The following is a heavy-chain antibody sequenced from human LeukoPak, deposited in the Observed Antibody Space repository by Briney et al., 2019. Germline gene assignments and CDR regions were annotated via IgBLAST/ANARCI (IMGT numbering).Heavy chain of an antibody. CDR3: ARDGYCGDYYYGMDV. D-gene: IGHD4-17*01. Sequence: PGGSLRLSCAASGFTFSSYGMHWVRQAPGKGLEWVAVIWYDGSNKYYADSVKGRFTISRDNSKNTLYLQMNSLRAEDTAVYYCARDGYCGDYYYGMDVWGQGTTVTVSS. CDR1: GFTFSSYG. V-gene: IGHV3-33*01. J-gene: IGHJ6*02. CDR2: IWYDGSNK.